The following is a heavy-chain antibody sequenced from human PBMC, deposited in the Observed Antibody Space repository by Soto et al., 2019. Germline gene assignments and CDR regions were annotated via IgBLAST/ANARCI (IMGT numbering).Heavy chain of an antibody. CDR1: GFTFSSYE. V-gene: IGHV3-48*03. D-gene: IGHD6-19*01. J-gene: IGHJ4*02. CDR3: ARGFPVPKYGYSSGWSSDY. Sequence: PGGSLRLSCAASGFTFSSYEMNWVRQAPGKGLEWVSYISSSGSTIYYADSVKGRFTISRDNAKNSLYLQMNSLRAEDTAVYYCARGFPVPKYGYSSGWSSDYWGQGTLVTVPQ. CDR2: ISSSGSTI.